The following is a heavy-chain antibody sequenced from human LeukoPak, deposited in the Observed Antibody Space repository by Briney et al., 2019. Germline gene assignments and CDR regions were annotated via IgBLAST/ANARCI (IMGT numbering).Heavy chain of an antibody. V-gene: IGHV3-48*03. J-gene: IGHJ4*02. Sequence: GGSLRLSCVASGFTFSSYEMNRVRQAPGKGLEWVSYISRSGSTIYYADSVKGRFTISRDNAKKSLFLQMNSLRAEDTAVYYCARDRDCSTTSCYDGHFDYWGQGTLVTVSS. CDR2: ISRSGSTI. CDR1: GFTFSSYE. D-gene: IGHD2-2*01. CDR3: ARDRDCSTTSCYDGHFDY.